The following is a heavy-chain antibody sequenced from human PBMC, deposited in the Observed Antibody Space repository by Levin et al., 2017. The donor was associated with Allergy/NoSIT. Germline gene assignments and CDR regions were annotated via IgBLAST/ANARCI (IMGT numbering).Heavy chain of an antibody. J-gene: IGHJ4*02. V-gene: IGHV1-2*02. Sequence: GESLKISCQASGYTFTGYYMHWMRQAPGQRLEWMGWINPNNGDTRYAQNFQGRVTMTRDTSISTPYMELSRLTADDTAVYYCARGPSSGAFDYWGQGPLVTVSS. CDR3: ARGPSSGAFDY. CDR2: INPNNGDT. D-gene: IGHD4-17*01. CDR1: GYTFTGYY.